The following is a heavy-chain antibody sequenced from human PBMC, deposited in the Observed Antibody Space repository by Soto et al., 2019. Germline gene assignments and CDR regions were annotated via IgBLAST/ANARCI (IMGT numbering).Heavy chain of an antibody. CDR2: ISGSGGST. CDR1: GFTFSSYA. J-gene: IGHJ3*02. D-gene: IGHD6-19*01. Sequence: GGSLRLSCAASGFTFSSYAMSWVRQAPGKGLEWVSAISGSGGSTYYADSVKGRFTISRDNSKNTLYLQMNSLRAEDTAVYYCRKDCSGAVAGFNAFDIWGHGTMVTVSS. CDR3: RKDCSGAVAGFNAFDI. V-gene: IGHV3-23*01.